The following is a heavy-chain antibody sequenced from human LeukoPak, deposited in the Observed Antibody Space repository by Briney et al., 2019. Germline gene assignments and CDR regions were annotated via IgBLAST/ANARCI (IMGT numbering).Heavy chain of an antibody. V-gene: IGHV1-2*02. CDR1: GYTFTDVY. J-gene: IGHJ4*02. Sequence: ASVKVSCKASGYTFTDVYLHWVRQAPGQGLEWMGWINPNTGGTNYLQRFQGRVTMTTDTSTSTAYMELRSLRSDDTAVYYCARATTVTTGGGYWGQGTLVTVSS. D-gene: IGHD4-17*01. CDR2: INPNTGGT. CDR3: ARATTVTTGGGY.